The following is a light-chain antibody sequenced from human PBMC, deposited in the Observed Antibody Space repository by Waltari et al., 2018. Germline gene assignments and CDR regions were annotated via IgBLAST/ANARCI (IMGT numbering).Light chain of an antibody. V-gene: IGLV1-44*01. CDR2: SNN. CDR1: SSNIGSNT. J-gene: IGLJ2*01. Sequence: QSVLPQPPSASGTPGPRATIPCSGSSSNIGSNTVPWSQQLPATAPKLLIYSNNQRPSGVPDRFSGSKSGTSASLAISGLQSEDEADYYCAAWDDSLNGVVFGGGTKLTVL. CDR3: AAWDDSLNGVV.